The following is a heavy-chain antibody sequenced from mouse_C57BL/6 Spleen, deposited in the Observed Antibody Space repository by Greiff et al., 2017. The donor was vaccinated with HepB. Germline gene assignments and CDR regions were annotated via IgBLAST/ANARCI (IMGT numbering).Heavy chain of an antibody. V-gene: IGHV1-26*01. CDR2: INPNNGGT. Sequence: EVQLQQSGPELVKPGASVKISCKASGYTFTDYYMNWVKQSHGKSLEWIGDINPNNGGTSYNQKFKGKATLTVDKSSSTAYMELRSLTSEDSAVYYCAREVLEDYWGQGTSVTVSS. J-gene: IGHJ4*01. CDR3: AREVLEDY. D-gene: IGHD2-14*01. CDR1: GYTFTDYY.